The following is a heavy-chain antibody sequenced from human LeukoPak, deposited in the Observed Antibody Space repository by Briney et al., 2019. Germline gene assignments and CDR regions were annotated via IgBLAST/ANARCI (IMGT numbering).Heavy chain of an antibody. J-gene: IGHJ5*02. CDR1: GFTFSSYS. V-gene: IGHV3-48*01. D-gene: IGHD6-19*01. Sequence: GGSLRLSCAASGFTFSSYSMNWVRQAPGKGLEWVSYISSSSSTIYYADSVKGRFTISRDNAKNSLYLQMNSLRAEDTAVYYCASVAGIFSARFDPWGQGTLVTVSS. CDR2: ISSSSSTI. CDR3: ASVAGIFSARFDP.